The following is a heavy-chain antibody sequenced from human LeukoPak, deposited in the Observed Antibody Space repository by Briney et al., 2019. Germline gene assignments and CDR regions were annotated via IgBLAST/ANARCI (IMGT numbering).Heavy chain of an antibody. J-gene: IGHJ4*02. CDR2: INHSGST. CDR1: GGSFSGYY. CDR3: ASLSRPGYSGSYYSFDY. D-gene: IGHD1-26*01. V-gene: IGHV4-34*01. Sequence: SETLSLTCAVYGGSFSGYYWSWIRQPPGKGLEWIGEINHSGSTNYNPSLKSRVTISVDTSKNQFSPKLSSVTAADTAVYYCASLSRPGYSGSYYSFDYWGQGTLVTVSS.